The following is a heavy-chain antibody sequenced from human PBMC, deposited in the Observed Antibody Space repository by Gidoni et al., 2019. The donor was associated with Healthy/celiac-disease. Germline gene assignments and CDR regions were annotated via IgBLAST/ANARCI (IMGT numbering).Heavy chain of an antibody. CDR3: ARDVDDSSGYYGVGWFDP. CDR1: GGSISSGGYY. J-gene: IGHJ5*02. V-gene: IGHV4-31*03. D-gene: IGHD3-22*01. CDR2: IYYSGST. Sequence: QVQLQESGPGLVKPSQTLSLTCTVSGGSISSGGYYWSWIRQHPGKGLEWIGYIYYSGSTYYNPSLKSRVTISVDTSKNQFSLKLSSVTAADTAVYYCARDVDDSSGYYGVGWFDPWGQGTLVTVSS.